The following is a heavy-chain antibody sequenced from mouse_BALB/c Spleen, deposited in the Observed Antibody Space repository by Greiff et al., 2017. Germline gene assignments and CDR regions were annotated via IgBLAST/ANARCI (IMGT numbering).Heavy chain of an antibody. J-gene: IGHJ4*01. D-gene: IGHD1-1*01. Sequence: EVKLMESGGGLVKPGGSLKLSCAASGFTFSSYAMSWVRQSPEKRLEWVAEISSGGSYTYYPDTVTGRFTISRDNAKNTLYLEMSSLRSEDTAMYYYARDGGTVVEPAMDYWGQGTSVTVSS. CDR3: ARDGGTVVEPAMDY. CDR1: GFTFSSYA. CDR2: ISSGGSYT. V-gene: IGHV5-9-4*01.